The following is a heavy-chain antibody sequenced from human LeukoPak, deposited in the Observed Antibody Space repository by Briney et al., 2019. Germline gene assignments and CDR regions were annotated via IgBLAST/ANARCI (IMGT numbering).Heavy chain of an antibody. J-gene: IGHJ4*02. CDR3: ARIEYSSSCDY. Sequence: PSETLSLTCSVSGDSLGIYKWSWIRQPPGKGLEWIAHISSSGSAIYNPSLMSRVSMAVDTSKNQFSLRLISVTAADTAVYYCARIEYSSSCDYWGQGTLVTVSS. CDR1: GDSLGIYK. CDR2: ISSSGSA. V-gene: IGHV4-4*09. D-gene: IGHD6-6*01.